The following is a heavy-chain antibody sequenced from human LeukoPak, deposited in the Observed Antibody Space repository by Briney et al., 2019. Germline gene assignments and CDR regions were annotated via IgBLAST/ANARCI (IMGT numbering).Heavy chain of an antibody. CDR1: GGSISSSSYY. Sequence: PSETLSLTCTVSGGSISSSSYYWGWIRQPPGKGLEWIGYIYYSGTTNYNPSLKSRVTISVDTSKTQFSLNLSSVTAADTAVYYCARWYYYGSGRRQFDYWGQGTLVTVSS. J-gene: IGHJ4*02. CDR2: IYYSGTT. CDR3: ARWYYYGSGRRQFDY. V-gene: IGHV4-30-4*08. D-gene: IGHD3-10*01.